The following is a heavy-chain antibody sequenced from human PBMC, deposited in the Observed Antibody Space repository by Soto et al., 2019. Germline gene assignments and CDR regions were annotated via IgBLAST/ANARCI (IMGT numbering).Heavy chain of an antibody. Sequence: PSETLSLTCTVSGGSISSSSYYWGWIRQPPGKGLEWIGSIYYSGSTYYNPSLKSRVTISVDTSKNQFSLKLSSVTAADTAVYYCARQRGEARFGVVTPYGMDVWGQGTTVTVSS. CDR2: IYYSGST. V-gene: IGHV4-39*01. J-gene: IGHJ6*02. CDR3: ARQRGEARFGVVTPYGMDV. CDR1: GGSISSSSYY. D-gene: IGHD3-3*01.